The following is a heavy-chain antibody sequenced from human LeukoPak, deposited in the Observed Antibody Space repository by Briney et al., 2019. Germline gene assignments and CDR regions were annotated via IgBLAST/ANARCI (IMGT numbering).Heavy chain of an antibody. J-gene: IGHJ4*02. CDR2: INHSGST. Sequence: SETLSLTCAVYGGSFSGYYWSWIRQPPGKGLEWIGEINHSGSTNYNPSLKSRVTISADTSKNQFSLKLSSVTAADTAVYYCARSIWSGYYFDYWGQGTLVTVSS. CDR3: ARSIWSGYYFDY. CDR1: GGSFSGYY. D-gene: IGHD3-3*01. V-gene: IGHV4-34*01.